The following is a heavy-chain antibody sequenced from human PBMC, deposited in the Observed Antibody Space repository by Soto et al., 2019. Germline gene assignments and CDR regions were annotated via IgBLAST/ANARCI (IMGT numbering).Heavy chain of an antibody. D-gene: IGHD3-10*01. J-gene: IGHJ6*02. V-gene: IGHV1-69*12. CDR3: ARANGGATFGHYYYAMDV. Sequence: QVQLVQSGPEVKKAGSSVRVSCKASGGTFSNYAISWVRQAPGQGLEWMGGIAPIFGTPNYAQNFQGRVTITADESTSTAYMELSGLRSEDTALYYCARANGGATFGHYYYAMDVWGQGPTVTVSS. CDR1: GGTFSNYA. CDR2: IAPIFGTP.